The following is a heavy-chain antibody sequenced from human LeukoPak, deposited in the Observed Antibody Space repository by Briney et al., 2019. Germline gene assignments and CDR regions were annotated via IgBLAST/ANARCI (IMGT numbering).Heavy chain of an antibody. CDR3: TRLGRNDGNYPPNWFDS. Sequence: SQTLSLTCSVSSGSINSGDFYWRWIRQPPGKGTEWNGFIYYSGTTYYNPSLGSRLTISVNMSKNQFFLKLRSVTAAYRAIYYWTRLGRNDGNYPPNWFDSWGRGTLVTVSS. CDR1: SGSINSGDFY. D-gene: IGHD1-1*01. J-gene: IGHJ5*01. CDR2: IYYSGTT. V-gene: IGHV4-30-4*01.